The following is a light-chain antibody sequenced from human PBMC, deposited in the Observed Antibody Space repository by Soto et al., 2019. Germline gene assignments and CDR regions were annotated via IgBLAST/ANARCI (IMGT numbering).Light chain of an antibody. Sequence: QSVLTQPASVSGSPGQSITISCTGTSSDVGSYNLVSWYQQHPGKAPKLMIYEVSKRPSGVSNRFSGSKSGNTASPTISGLQAEDEADYYCCSYAGSSTSVVFGGGTKLTVL. CDR1: SSDVGSYNL. CDR3: CSYAGSSTSVV. V-gene: IGLV2-23*02. J-gene: IGLJ2*01. CDR2: EVS.